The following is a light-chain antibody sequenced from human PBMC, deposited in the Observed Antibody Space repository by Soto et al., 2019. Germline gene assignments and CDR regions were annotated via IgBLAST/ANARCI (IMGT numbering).Light chain of an antibody. Sequence: EVVMTQSPATLSVSPGEIVTLSFRASQSVRSNLAWYQQKPGQSPRLLIYGASSRTTGVPDRFSGSGSGTDFTLTISRLEPEDFAVYYCQYYGSSVFTFGPGTKVDIK. V-gene: IGKV3-20*01. J-gene: IGKJ3*01. CDR2: GAS. CDR3: QYYGSSVFT. CDR1: QSVRSN.